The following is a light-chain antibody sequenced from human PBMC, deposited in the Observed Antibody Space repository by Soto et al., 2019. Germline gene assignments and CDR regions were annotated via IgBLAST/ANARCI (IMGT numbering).Light chain of an antibody. CDR1: SSNIGATYD. V-gene: IGLV1-40*01. CDR2: GNF. CDR3: QSYDSSLRARV. Sequence: QSVLTQPPSVYGAPGQRVTLSCTGSSSNIGATYDVNWYQQLPGTAPKHLIYGNFNRPSGFPDRFSGSKSGTSASLAITGLQAEYEADYYCQSYDSSLRARVFVEGTKLTVL. J-gene: IGLJ3*02.